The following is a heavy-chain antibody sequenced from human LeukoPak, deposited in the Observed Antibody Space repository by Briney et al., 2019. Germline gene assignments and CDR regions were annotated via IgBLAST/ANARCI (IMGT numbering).Heavy chain of an antibody. J-gene: IGHJ3*02. V-gene: IGHV1-2*02. CDR3: ARDRCSGGSCPTGAFDI. CDR1: GYTFTGYY. D-gene: IGHD2-15*01. CDR2: INPNSGGT. Sequence: ASVKVSCKASGYTFTGYYMHWVRQAPGQGLEWMGWINPNSGGTNYAQKFQGRVTMTRDTSISTAYMELSKLRSDDTAVYYCARDRCSGGSCPTGAFDIWGQGTMVTVSS.